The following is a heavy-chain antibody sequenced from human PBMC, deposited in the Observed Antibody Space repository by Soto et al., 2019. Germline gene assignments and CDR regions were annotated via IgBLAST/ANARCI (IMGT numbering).Heavy chain of an antibody. Sequence: ASVKVSCKASGGTFSTYAISWVRQAPGQGLEWMGGIIPIFGTANYAQKFQGRVTITADESTSTAYMELSSLRSEDTAMYYCASGYCSGGSCYGPGGYFDYWGQGTLVTVSS. D-gene: IGHD2-15*01. CDR3: ASGYCSGGSCYGPGGYFDY. CDR1: GGTFSTYA. V-gene: IGHV1-69*13. J-gene: IGHJ4*02. CDR2: IIPIFGTA.